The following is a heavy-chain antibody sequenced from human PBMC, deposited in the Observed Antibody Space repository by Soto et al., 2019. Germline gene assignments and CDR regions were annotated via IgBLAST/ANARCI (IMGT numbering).Heavy chain of an antibody. Sequence: GGSLRLSCAASGFTFSSYAMHWVRQAPGKGLEWVAVISYDGSNKYYADSVKGRFTVSRDNSKNTLYLQMNSQRAEDTAVYYCAREEAGYCSSTSCFEYNFDYWGQGTLVTVSS. D-gene: IGHD2-2*01. CDR1: GFTFSSYA. V-gene: IGHV3-30-3*01. J-gene: IGHJ4*02. CDR3: AREEAGYCSSTSCFEYNFDY. CDR2: ISYDGSNK.